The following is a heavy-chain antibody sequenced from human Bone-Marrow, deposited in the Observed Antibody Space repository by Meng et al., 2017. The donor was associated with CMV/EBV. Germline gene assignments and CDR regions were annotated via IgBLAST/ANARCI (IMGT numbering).Heavy chain of an antibody. J-gene: IGHJ4*02. D-gene: IGHD5-12*01. CDR1: GFRFNNYG. Sequence: GESLKISCAASGFRFNNYGMHWFRQAPGKGLEWVTFIRYDGGRTFYADSVEGRFTVSRDNSKNTLYLQMNSLRAEDTAVYYCAREGYATYYLDYWGQGTLVTVSS. CDR2: IRYDGGRT. V-gene: IGHV3-30*02. CDR3: AREGYATYYLDY.